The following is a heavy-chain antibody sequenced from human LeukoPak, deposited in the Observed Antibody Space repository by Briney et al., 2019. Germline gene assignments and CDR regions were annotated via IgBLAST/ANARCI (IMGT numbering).Heavy chain of an antibody. CDR1: GFTFSSYG. Sequence: QAGGSLRLSCAASGFTFSSYGMHWVRQAPGKGLEWVAVISYDGSNKYYADSVKGRFTISRDNSKNTLYLQMNSPRAEDTAVYYCAKDLNADYYDSSGYIDYWGQGTLVTVSS. V-gene: IGHV3-30*18. J-gene: IGHJ4*02. D-gene: IGHD3-22*01. CDR2: ISYDGSNK. CDR3: AKDLNADYYDSSGYIDY.